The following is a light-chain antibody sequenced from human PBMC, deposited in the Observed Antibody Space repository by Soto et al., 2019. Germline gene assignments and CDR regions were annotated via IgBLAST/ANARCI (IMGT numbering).Light chain of an antibody. CDR1: QTISTW. J-gene: IGKJ1*01. Sequence: DIQVTQSPPTLSASVGDRVTITCRASQTISTWMAWYQQKPGKAPKLLVHDASTSQSGVASRFSGSGCGTEFTLIISSLQPDDSATYYGQQYTNTNNPWMFGQGTKVDIK. CDR2: DAS. CDR3: QQYTNTNNPWM. V-gene: IGKV1-5*01.